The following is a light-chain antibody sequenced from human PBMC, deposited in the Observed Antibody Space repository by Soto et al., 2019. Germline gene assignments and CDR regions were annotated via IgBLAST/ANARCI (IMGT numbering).Light chain of an antibody. CDR2: EVS. CDR1: SSDVGGYEY. Sequence: QSVLTQPASVSGSPGQSITISCTGTSSDVGGYEYVSWYQQHPGKAPKVMIHEVSNRPSGVSNRFSASKSGNTASLTISELQAEDEADYYCCSYTSSSTYVFGTGTKSPS. CDR3: CSYTSSSTYV. J-gene: IGLJ1*01. V-gene: IGLV2-14*01.